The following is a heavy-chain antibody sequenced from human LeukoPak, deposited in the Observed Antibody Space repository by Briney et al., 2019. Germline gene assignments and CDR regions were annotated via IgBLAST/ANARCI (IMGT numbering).Heavy chain of an antibody. V-gene: IGHV3-23*01. CDR3: AKQPQYAPVDY. CDR2: ISGSGGST. Sequence: GGSLRLSCVASGFTFSSYWMTWVRQAPGKGLEWVSAISGSGGSTYYADSVKGRFTISRDNSKNTLYLQMNSLRAEDTAVYYCAKQPQYAPVDYWGQGTLVTVSS. D-gene: IGHD1-14*01. J-gene: IGHJ4*02. CDR1: GFTFSSYW.